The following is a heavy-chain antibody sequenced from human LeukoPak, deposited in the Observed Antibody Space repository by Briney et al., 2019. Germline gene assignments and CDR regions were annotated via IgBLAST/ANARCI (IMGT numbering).Heavy chain of an antibody. Sequence: SETLSLTCNVSGASMSNYYWVWIRQPPGKGLEWIGTIYYSGSTYYNPSLKSRVTISVDSSKNQFSLRLSSVTAADTAVYYCARESLTWLQSRTSWFDPWGQGTLVTVSS. V-gene: IGHV4-39*07. D-gene: IGHD5-24*01. CDR3: ARESLTWLQSRTSWFDP. CDR1: GASMSNYY. J-gene: IGHJ5*02. CDR2: IYYSGST.